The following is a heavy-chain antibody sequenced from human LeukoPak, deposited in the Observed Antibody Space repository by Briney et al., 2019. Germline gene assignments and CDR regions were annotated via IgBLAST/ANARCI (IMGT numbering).Heavy chain of an antibody. CDR3: TTITVTTHHDDC. CDR2: ISWNSGSI. J-gene: IGHJ4*02. CDR1: GFTFDDYA. V-gene: IGHV3-9*01. Sequence: GRSLRLSCAASGFTFDDYAMHWVRQAPGKGLEWVSGISWNSGSIGYADSVKGRFTISRDNAKNSLYLQMNSLRAEDTALYYCTTITVTTHHDDCWGQGTLVTVSS. D-gene: IGHD4-17*01.